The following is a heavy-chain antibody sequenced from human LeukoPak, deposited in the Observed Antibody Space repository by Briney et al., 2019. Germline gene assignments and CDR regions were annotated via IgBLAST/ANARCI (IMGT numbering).Heavy chain of an antibody. CDR1: GYTFTSYG. D-gene: IGHD3-10*01. V-gene: IGHV1-2*02. CDR3: ARAPSVRGVYYYYYMDV. CDR2: INPNSGGT. Sequence: ASVKVSCKASGYTFTSYGISWVRQAPGQGLEWMGWINPNSGGTNYAQKFQGRVTMTRDTSISTAYMELSSLRSEDTAVYYCARAPSVRGVYYYYYMDVWGKGTTVTVSS. J-gene: IGHJ6*03.